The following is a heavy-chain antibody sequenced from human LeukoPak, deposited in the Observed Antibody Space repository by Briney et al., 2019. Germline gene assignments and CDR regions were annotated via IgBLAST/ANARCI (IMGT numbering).Heavy chain of an antibody. D-gene: IGHD3-10*01. J-gene: IGHJ3*02. V-gene: IGHV4-59*01. CDR2: IYYSGST. CDR3: ARAKPGSGCDAFDI. CDR1: GGSISSYY. Sequence: SETLSLTCTVSGGSISSYYWSWIRQPPGKGLECIGYIYYSGSTNYNPSLKSRVTISVDTSKNQFSLKLSSVTAADTAVYYCARAKPGSGCDAFDIWGQGTMVTVSS.